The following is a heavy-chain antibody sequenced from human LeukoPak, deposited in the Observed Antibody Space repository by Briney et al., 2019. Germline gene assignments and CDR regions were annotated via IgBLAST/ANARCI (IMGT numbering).Heavy chain of an antibody. D-gene: IGHD3-16*01. J-gene: IGHJ4*02. CDR2: ISGSGGST. V-gene: IGHV3-23*01. CDR1: GFTFSSYA. Sequence: GGSLRLSCAASGFTFSSYAMSWVRQAPGKGLEWVSAISGSGGSTYYADSVKGRFTISRDNSKNTLYLQMNSVRAEDTAVYYCTRSSFPYYFDYWGQGTLVTVSS. CDR3: TRSSFPYYFDY.